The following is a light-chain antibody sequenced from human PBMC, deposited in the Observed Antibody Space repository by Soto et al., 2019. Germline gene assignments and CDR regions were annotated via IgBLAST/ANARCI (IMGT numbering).Light chain of an antibody. Sequence: DIQMTQSPSSLSASVGDRVTITCRASQDIVNDLGWYQQKPGEAPKRLIYSTYSLQTGVPSRFSGSGSGTDFSLIISLLQPDDSATYFCLQHNCYPRTFGEGTKVAIK. CDR1: QDIVND. CDR3: LQHNCYPRT. V-gene: IGKV1-17*01. CDR2: STY. J-gene: IGKJ1*01.